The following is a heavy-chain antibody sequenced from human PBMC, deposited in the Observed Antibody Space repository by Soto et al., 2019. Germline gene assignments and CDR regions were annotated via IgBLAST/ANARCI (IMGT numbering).Heavy chain of an antibody. V-gene: IGHV4-34*01. CDR1: GGSLSGYY. D-gene: IGHD2-2*02. CDR3: ARVSCSSASCYNMRDY. J-gene: IGHJ4*02. CDR2: INHSGRA. Sequence: QVQLQQWGAGLLKPSETLSLTCAVYGGSLSGYYWTWIRQPPGKGLEWIGEINHSGRANYNPSLKSRVTMSVDTSKNQFFLMVTSVTAADTAVYYCARVSCSSASCYNMRDYWGQGTLVTVSS.